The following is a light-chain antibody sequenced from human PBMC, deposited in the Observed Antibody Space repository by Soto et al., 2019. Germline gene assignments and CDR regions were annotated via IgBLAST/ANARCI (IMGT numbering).Light chain of an antibody. V-gene: IGLV2-14*01. J-gene: IGLJ3*02. CDR3: SSYATSNTLV. Sequence: QSALTQPASVSGSPGQSITISCTGTSSDVGGYNYVSWYQQHPGKAPKPMIYVVSNRPSGVSNRFSGSKSGNTASLTISGLQAEDEADYYCSSYATSNTLVFGGGTKLTVL. CDR2: VVS. CDR1: SSDVGGYNY.